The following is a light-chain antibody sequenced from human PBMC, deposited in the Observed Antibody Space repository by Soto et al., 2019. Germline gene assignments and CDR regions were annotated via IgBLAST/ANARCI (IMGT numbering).Light chain of an antibody. V-gene: IGKV1-33*01. CDR2: DES. CDR1: QDIRNS. CDR3: QQYDYLVT. J-gene: IGKJ5*01. Sequence: DIQMTQSPSSLSASVGDRVTITCQASQDIRNSLNWYQQKPGRAPKLLIYDESNVETGVPSRFSGTGSGTHFSFSISSLQPEDFATYYCQQYDYLVTFGQGTRLEIK.